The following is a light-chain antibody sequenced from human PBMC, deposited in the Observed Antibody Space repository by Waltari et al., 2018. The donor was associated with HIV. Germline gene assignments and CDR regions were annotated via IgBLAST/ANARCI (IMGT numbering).Light chain of an antibody. J-gene: IGLJ2*01. V-gene: IGLV3-21*04. CDR1: NIGSKS. CDR2: YDS. Sequence: SYVLTQPPSVSVAPGKTARITCGGNNIGSKSVHWYQQKPGQAPVLVIYYDSDQPSGIPERFSGSNSGNTATLTISRVEAGDEADYYCQVWDSSSDHPVVFGGGTKLTVL. CDR3: QVWDSSSDHPVV.